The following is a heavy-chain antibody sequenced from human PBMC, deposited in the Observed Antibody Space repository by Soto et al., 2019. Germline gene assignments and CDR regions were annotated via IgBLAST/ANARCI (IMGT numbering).Heavy chain of an antibody. Sequence: GSLRLSCAASGFTFSDYYMSWIRQAPGKGLEWVSYISSSSSYTNYADSVKGRFTISRDNAKNSLYLQMNSLRAEGTAVYYCARGGGSSSYAVFDYWGQGTLVTVSS. CDR1: GFTFSDYY. D-gene: IGHD6-6*01. CDR3: ARGGGSSSYAVFDY. V-gene: IGHV3-11*06. CDR2: ISSSSSYT. J-gene: IGHJ4*02.